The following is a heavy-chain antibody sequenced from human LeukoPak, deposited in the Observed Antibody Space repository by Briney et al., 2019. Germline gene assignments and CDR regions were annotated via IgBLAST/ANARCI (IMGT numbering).Heavy chain of an antibody. Sequence: AGGSLRLSCAASGFTFSSYAVTWVRQAPGKGLEWVSTIINSGATTYYADSVKGRFTISRDNSKNTLDLQMNSLRAEDTAAYYCAKDIHGDYGGLDYWGQGTLVTVS. J-gene: IGHJ4*02. CDR3: AKDIHGDYGGLDY. D-gene: IGHD4-17*01. CDR1: GFTFSSYA. V-gene: IGHV3-23*01. CDR2: IINSGATT.